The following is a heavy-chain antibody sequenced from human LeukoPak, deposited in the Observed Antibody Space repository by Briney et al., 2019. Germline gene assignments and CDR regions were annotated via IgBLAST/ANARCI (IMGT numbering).Heavy chain of an antibody. Sequence: PGGSLRLSCAASGFTFSNFAMSWVRQAPGKGLEWVSAISGGGTSTWYADSVKGRFTISRDNSKNTLYLQMNTLRAEDTALYHCSRDSARRDGYNFDYWGQGTLVTVSS. CDR2: ISGGGTST. J-gene: IGHJ4*02. D-gene: IGHD5-24*01. V-gene: IGHV3-23*01. CDR3: SRDSARRDGYNFDY. CDR1: GFTFSNFA.